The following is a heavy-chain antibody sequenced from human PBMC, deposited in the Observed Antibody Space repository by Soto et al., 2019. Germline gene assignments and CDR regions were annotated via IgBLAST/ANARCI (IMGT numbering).Heavy chain of an antibody. J-gene: IGHJ4*02. V-gene: IGHV3-23*01. D-gene: IGHD6-13*01. CDR1: GFTFSSYA. CDR3: AKHGAAASRYRFEY. Sequence: PGESLKISCVASGFTFSSYAMSLVRQAPGKGLEWVSSITPSSGNTYYADSVKRRFTVARDNSKSTLYLQMNSLRDEDTAVYYCAKHGAAASRYRFEYWGQGTPVTVSS. CDR2: ITPSSGNT.